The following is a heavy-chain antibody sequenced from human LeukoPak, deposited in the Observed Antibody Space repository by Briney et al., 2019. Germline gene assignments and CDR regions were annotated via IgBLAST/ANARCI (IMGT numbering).Heavy chain of an antibody. CDR1: GGTFSSYA. D-gene: IGHD3-10*01. CDR3: AGLGTYYYGSGSYYMAFDY. Sequence: GASVKVSCKASGGTFSSYAISWVRQAPGQGLEWMGGIIPIFGTANYAQKFQGRVTITADESTSTAYMELSSLRSEDTAVYYCAGLGTYYYGSGSYYMAFDYWGQGTLVTVSS. CDR2: IIPIFGTA. J-gene: IGHJ4*02. V-gene: IGHV1-69*13.